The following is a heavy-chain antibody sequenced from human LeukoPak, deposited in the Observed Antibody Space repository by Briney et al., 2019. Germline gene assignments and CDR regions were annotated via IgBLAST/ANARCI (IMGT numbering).Heavy chain of an antibody. Sequence: PSETLSLTCTVSGGSISSYYWSWIRQPPGKGLEWIGYIYYSGSTNYNPSLKSRVTISVDTSKNQFSLKLSSVTAADTAVYYCARDSGYGSGSYYDYWGQGTLVTVSS. CDR2: IYYSGST. J-gene: IGHJ4*02. D-gene: IGHD3-10*01. CDR1: GGSISSYY. V-gene: IGHV4-59*01. CDR3: ARDSGYGSGSYYDY.